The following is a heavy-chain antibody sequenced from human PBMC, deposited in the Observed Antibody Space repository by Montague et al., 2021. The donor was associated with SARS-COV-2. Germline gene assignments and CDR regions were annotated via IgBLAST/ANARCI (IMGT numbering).Heavy chain of an antibody. CDR3: ARQVWRKDFDF. D-gene: IGHD1-14*01. V-gene: IGHV4-39*01. CDR1: GGSITRSDYY. CDR2: VHSSGTT. Sequence: SETLSLTCSVSGGSITRSDYYRAWIRQAPGKGLDWIATVHSSGTTYSKTSLKSRAIISIDTSKNQFSLTLTSVTAADTSVYFCARQVWRKDFDFWGQGKQVTVSA. J-gene: IGHJ4*02.